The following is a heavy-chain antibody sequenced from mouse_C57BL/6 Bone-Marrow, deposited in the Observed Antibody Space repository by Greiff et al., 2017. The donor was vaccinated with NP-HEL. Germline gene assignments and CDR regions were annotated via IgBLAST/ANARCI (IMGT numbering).Heavy chain of an antibody. Sequence: VQLQQPGAELVMPGASVKLSCKASGYTFTSYWMHWVKQRPGQGLEWIGEIDPSDSYTNYNQKFKGKSTLTVDKSSSTAYMQLSSLTSEDSAVYYCASETTVVALDYWGQGTTLTVSS. V-gene: IGHV1-69*01. CDR3: ASETTVVALDY. D-gene: IGHD1-1*01. CDR1: GYTFTSYW. CDR2: IDPSDSYT. J-gene: IGHJ2*01.